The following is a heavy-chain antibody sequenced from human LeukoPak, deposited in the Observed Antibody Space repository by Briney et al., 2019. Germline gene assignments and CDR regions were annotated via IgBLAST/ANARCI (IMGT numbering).Heavy chain of an antibody. CDR2: ISHIGTT. CDR3: AGGMVGATFDY. J-gene: IGHJ4*02. D-gene: IGHD1-26*01. V-gene: IGHV4-31*03. CDR1: GDSISSGAYY. Sequence: SETLSLTCTVSGDSISSGAYYWTWVRQYPGTGLEWIGYISHIGTTYNNPSLKSRVSISVDTTRNQLSLRLTSVTAADTAVYYCAGGMVGATFDYWSQGTLVTVSS.